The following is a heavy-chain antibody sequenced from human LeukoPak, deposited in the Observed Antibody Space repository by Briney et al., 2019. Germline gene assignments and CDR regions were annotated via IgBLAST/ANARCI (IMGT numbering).Heavy chain of an antibody. D-gene: IGHD2-15*01. CDR2: IKQDGSEK. Sequence: GGSLRLSCAASGFTFSSYWMSWVRQAPGKGLEWEANIKQDGSEKYYVDSVKGRFTISRDNAKNSLYLQMNSLRAEDTAVYYCARAAAATTNYYYYYYYMDVWGKGTTVTVSS. CDR1: GFTFSSYW. V-gene: IGHV3-7*01. CDR3: ARAAAATTNYYYYYYYMDV. J-gene: IGHJ6*03.